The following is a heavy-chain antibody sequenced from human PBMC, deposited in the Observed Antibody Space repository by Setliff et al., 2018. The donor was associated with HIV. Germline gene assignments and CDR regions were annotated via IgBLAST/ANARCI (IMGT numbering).Heavy chain of an antibody. J-gene: IGHJ3*02. CDR1: GFTFSSYS. V-gene: IGHV3-21*01. CDR3: ARDRGYYYDTSGYYYGGNAFDI. D-gene: IGHD3-22*01. Sequence: GGSLRLSCAASGFTFSSYSMNWVRQAPGKGLEWVSSISSSSTYIYYADSMKGRFTISRDNAKSTLYLQMNSLRVEDTAVYYCARDRGYYYDTSGYYYGGNAFDIWGQGTMVTVSS. CDR2: ISSSSTYI.